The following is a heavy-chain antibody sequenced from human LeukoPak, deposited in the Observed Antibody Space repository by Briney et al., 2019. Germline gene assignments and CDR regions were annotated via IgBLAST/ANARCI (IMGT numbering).Heavy chain of an antibody. Sequence: PGGSLRLSCAASGFTFSSYAMHWVRQAPGKGLEWVAVISYDGSNKYYADSVKGRFTISRDNSKNTLYLQMNSLRAEDTAVYYCAGAIVVVPAASLVYWGQGTLVTVSS. CDR3: AGAIVVVPAASLVY. D-gene: IGHD2-2*01. CDR1: GFTFSSYA. V-gene: IGHV3-30-3*01. J-gene: IGHJ4*02. CDR2: ISYDGSNK.